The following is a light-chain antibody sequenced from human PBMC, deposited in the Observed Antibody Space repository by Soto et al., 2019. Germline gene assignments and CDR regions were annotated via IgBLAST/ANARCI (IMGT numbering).Light chain of an antibody. CDR1: SSNIGRNT. CDR3: AAWDDSLNGLV. CDR2: SNN. Sequence: QSVLTQPPSASGTPGQRVTISCSGSSSNIGRNTVSWYQQLPGTAPKILIYSNNQRPSGVPDRFSGSKSGASASLAISGLQSADEADYYCAAWDDSLNGLVFGGGTKVTVL. J-gene: IGLJ3*02. V-gene: IGLV1-44*01.